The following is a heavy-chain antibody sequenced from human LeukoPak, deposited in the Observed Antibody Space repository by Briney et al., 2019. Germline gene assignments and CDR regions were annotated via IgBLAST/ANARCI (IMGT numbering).Heavy chain of an antibody. Sequence: GGSLRLSCAASGFTFSRYWMHWVRQAPGKGLVWVSRINSDGTSTNYADSVKGRFTISRDNAKNTLYLQMNSLRAEDTAVYYCTRGVPTGIDYFDYWGLGTLVTVSS. V-gene: IGHV3-74*01. CDR2: INSDGTST. CDR3: TRGVPTGIDYFDY. CDR1: GFTFSRYW. D-gene: IGHD1-1*01. J-gene: IGHJ4*02.